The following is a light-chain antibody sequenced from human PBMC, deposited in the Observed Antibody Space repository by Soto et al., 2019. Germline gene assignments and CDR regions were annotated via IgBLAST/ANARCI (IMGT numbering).Light chain of an antibody. CDR1: QGIGTE. V-gene: IGKV1-6*02. CDR3: LQDFSYPRT. J-gene: IGKJ1*01. CDR2: GAS. Sequence: AIQMTQSPSSLSASVGDRVTITCRASQGIGTELGWYQLKPGKAPKLLVYGASILQSGVLPRFSGSGSGTDFTLTISSLQPDDFATYYCLQDFSYPRTFGQGTKVEIK.